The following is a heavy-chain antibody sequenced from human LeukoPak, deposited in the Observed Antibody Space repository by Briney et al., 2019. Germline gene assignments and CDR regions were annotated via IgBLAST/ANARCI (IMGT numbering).Heavy chain of an antibody. J-gene: IGHJ4*02. V-gene: IGHV1-69*13. CDR1: GGTFSSYA. Sequence: SVKVSCKASGGTFSSYAISWVRQAPGQGLEWMGGIIPIFGTANYAQKFQGRVTITADESTSTAYMELSSLRSEDTAVYYCAREKYSGYDSGFRDCYSDYWGQGTLVTVSS. CDR2: IIPIFGTA. D-gene: IGHD5-12*01. CDR3: AREKYSGYDSGFRDCYSDY.